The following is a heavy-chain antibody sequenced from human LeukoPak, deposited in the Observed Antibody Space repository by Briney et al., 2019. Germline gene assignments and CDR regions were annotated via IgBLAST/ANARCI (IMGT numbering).Heavy chain of an antibody. CDR2: INPSGGST. V-gene: IGHV1-46*01. Sequence: EASVKVSCKASGYTFTSYYMHWVRQAPGQGLEWMGIINPSGGSTSYAQKFQGRVTMTRDTSTSTVYMELSSLRAEDTAVYYCAKDYSSGWYDYWGQGTLVTVSS. D-gene: IGHD6-19*01. J-gene: IGHJ4*02. CDR3: AKDYSSGWYDY. CDR1: GYTFTSYY.